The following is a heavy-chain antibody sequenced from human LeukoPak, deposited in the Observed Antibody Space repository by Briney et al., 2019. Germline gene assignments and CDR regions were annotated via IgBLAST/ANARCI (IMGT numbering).Heavy chain of an antibody. J-gene: IGHJ4*02. CDR1: GSNFNTYY. D-gene: IGHD3-3*01. V-gene: IGHV3-7*03. Sequence: GGSLRLSCTASGSNFNTYYMSWVRRAPGEGLEWVANIGQDGNEKNYVDSVKGRFTISRDNAKNSVFLQMNSLRAEDTAVYYCANPRMGFGWGQGTLVTVSS. CDR2: IGQDGNEK. CDR3: ANPRMGFG.